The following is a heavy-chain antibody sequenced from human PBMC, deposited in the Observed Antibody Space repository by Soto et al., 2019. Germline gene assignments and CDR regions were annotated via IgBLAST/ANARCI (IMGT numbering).Heavy chain of an antibody. CDR2: IIPIFGTA. CDR3: ARGYIEMATKGNWFDP. D-gene: IGHD5-12*01. J-gene: IGHJ5*02. V-gene: IGHV1-69*01. Sequence: QVQLVQSGAEVKKPGSSVKVSCKASGGTFRTYVINWVRQAPGQGPEWMVEIIPIFGTANYAQNFQGRVTITADESTTTVYMELSSLRSEDTAVYYCARGYIEMATKGNWFDPWGQGTLVTVS. CDR1: GGTFRTYV.